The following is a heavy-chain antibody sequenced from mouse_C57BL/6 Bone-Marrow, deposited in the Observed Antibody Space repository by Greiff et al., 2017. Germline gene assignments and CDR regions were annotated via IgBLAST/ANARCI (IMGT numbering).Heavy chain of an antibody. CDR1: GYTFTEYT. CDR2: FYPGSGSI. CDR3: ARHSLYYYGSRGYYAMDY. V-gene: IGHV1-62-2*01. D-gene: IGHD1-1*01. J-gene: IGHJ4*01. Sequence: QVQLQQSGAELVKPGASVKLSCKASGYTFTEYTIHWVKQRSGQGLEWIGWFYPGSGSIKYNEKFKDKATLTADKSSSTVYMEHSRLTSEDSAVYFCARHSLYYYGSRGYYAMDYWGQGTSVTVSS.